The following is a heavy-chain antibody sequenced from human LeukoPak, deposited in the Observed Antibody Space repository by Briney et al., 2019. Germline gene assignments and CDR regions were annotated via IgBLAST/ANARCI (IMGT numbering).Heavy chain of an antibody. CDR1: GYTFTSYA. D-gene: IGHD4-17*01. V-gene: IGHV1-3*01. CDR2: INAGNGNT. CDR3: ARDSRDYGDYYFDY. Sequence: GASVKVSCKASGYTFTSYAMHWVRQAPGQRLEWMGWINAGNGNTKYSQKFQGRVTITRGTSASTAYMELSSLRSEDTAVYYCARDSRDYGDYYFDYWGQGTLVTVSS. J-gene: IGHJ4*02.